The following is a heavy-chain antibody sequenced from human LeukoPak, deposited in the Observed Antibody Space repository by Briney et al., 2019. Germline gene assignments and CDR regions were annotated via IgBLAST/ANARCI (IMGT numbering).Heavy chain of an antibody. Sequence: GGSLRLSCAASGFTFSDYYMSWIRQAPGKGLEWVSYISSSGSTIYYADSVKGRFTISRDNAKNSLYLQMNSLRAEDTAVYYCARGSVSGRMLYYYYYGMDVWGQGTTVTVSS. J-gene: IGHJ6*02. V-gene: IGHV3-11*01. CDR1: GFTFSDYY. D-gene: IGHD2-15*01. CDR3: ARGSVSGRMLYYYYYGMDV. CDR2: ISSSGSTI.